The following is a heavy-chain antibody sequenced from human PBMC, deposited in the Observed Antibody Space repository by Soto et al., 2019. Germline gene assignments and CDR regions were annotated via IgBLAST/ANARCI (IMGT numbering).Heavy chain of an antibody. CDR2: IIPIFGTA. CDR1: GGTFSSYA. V-gene: IGHV1-69*13. J-gene: IGHJ6*02. D-gene: IGHD6-13*01. CDR3: ARGKAAAAPYYYYYGMDV. Sequence: GASVKVSFKASGGTFSSYAISWLRQAPGQGLEWMGGIIPIFGTANYAQKFQGRVTITADESTSTAYMELSSLRSEDTAVYYCARGKAAAAPYYYYYGMDVWGQGTTVTVSS.